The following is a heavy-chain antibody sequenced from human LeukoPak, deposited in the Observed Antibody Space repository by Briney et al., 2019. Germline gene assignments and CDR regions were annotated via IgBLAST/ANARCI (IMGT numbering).Heavy chain of an antibody. CDR3: ARDSSPSN. CDR2: ISPYTSDT. CDR1: GYTFSTYD. D-gene: IGHD6-6*01. Sequence: GASVKVSCKASGYTFSTYDINWIRQAPGQGLEWMGMISPYTSDTKYAQKFRGRVTLTTDISTNTAYMELTSLTFDDTAVYFCARDSSPSNWGQGTQVTVSS. J-gene: IGHJ1*01. V-gene: IGHV1-18*01.